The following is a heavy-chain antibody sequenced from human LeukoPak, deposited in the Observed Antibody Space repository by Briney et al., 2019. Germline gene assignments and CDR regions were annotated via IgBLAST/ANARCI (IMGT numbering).Heavy chain of an antibody. D-gene: IGHD3-16*02. CDR1: AFTFSTYW. CDR2: INQDGREK. Sequence: AGSLRRSCAASAFTFSTYWMSWVRQAPGKGLEWVANINQDGREKDEVDSLKGRFTISRDNAKKSLYLQMDSLRAEETAIYYYARAGGSYLYATYFDSWGQGTLVTVSS. V-gene: IGHV3-7*01. CDR3: ARAGGSYLYATYFDS. J-gene: IGHJ4*02.